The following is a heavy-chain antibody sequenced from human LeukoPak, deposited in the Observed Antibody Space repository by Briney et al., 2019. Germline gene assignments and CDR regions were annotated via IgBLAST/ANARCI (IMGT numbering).Heavy chain of an antibody. CDR2: SDIDGSNT. Sequence: PGGSLRLSCAAPGFTFSSYWMHWVRQVPGKGLVFVSFSDIDGSNTRYADSVKGRFTISRDKAKNRLYLQMNRLRAEDTAVYYCTRDRDGYFDLWGRGTLVTVSS. V-gene: IGHV3-74*01. CDR1: GFTFSSYW. J-gene: IGHJ2*01. CDR3: TRDRDGYFDL.